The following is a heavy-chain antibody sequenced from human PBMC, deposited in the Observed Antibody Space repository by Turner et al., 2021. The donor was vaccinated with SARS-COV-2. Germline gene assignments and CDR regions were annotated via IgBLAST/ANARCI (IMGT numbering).Heavy chain of an antibody. D-gene: IGHD5-18*01. Sequence: EVQLLESGGCLVQPGGSLRLSCAASGFTFSSYALIWVRQAPGKGLEWVSAISGSGGSTYYADSVKGRFTISRDNSKNTLYLQMNSLRAEDTAVYYCAKVADTAMGYDYWGQGTLVTVSS. J-gene: IGHJ4*02. CDR3: AKVADTAMGYDY. CDR2: ISGSGGST. V-gene: IGHV3-23*01. CDR1: GFTFSSYA.